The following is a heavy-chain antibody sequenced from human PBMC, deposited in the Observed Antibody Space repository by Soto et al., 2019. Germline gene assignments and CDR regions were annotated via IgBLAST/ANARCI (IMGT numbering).Heavy chain of an antibody. V-gene: IGHV4-30-4*01. CDR2: IYYSGST. J-gene: IGHJ5*02. D-gene: IGHD3-22*01. CDR1: GGSISSDNYY. CDR3: ARDWSRAYYPTWFDP. Sequence: PSETLSLTCTVSGGSISSDNYYWSWIRQPPGKGLEWIGYIYYSGSTYYNPSLKSRVTISVDTSKNQFSLKLSSVTAADTAVYYCARDWSRAYYPTWFDPWGQGILVTVS.